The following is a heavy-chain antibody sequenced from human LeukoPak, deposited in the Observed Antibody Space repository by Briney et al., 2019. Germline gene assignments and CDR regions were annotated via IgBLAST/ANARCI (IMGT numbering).Heavy chain of an antibody. CDR2: ITGDGGRT. Sequence: GGSLRLSCAASGFTFDDYAMHWVRHAPGKGLEWVSLITGDGGRTYYADSVKGRFTISRDNSKNSLYLQMNSLRTEDTAFYYCAKEGPRAVAGSFDYWGQGTLVTVSS. V-gene: IGHV3-43*02. CDR3: AKEGPRAVAGSFDY. CDR1: GFTFDDYA. D-gene: IGHD6-19*01. J-gene: IGHJ4*02.